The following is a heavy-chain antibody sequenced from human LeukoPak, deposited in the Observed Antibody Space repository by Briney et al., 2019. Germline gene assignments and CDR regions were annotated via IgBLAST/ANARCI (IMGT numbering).Heavy chain of an antibody. Sequence: SETLSLTCTVSGDSISSYYWSWIRQPPGKGLEWIGYIYYSGSTNYNPSLKSRVTISVDTSKNQFSLKLSSVTAADTAVYYCARQGRMITFGGVISYWGQGTLVTVSS. CDR2: IYYSGST. J-gene: IGHJ4*02. D-gene: IGHD3-16*02. V-gene: IGHV4-59*08. CDR3: ARQGRMITFGGVISY. CDR1: GDSISSYY.